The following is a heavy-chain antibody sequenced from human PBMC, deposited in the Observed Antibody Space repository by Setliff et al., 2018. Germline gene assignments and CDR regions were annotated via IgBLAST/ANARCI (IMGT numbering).Heavy chain of an antibody. CDR1: GYSFTNYG. CDR2: NSV. V-gene: IGHV1-18*01. CDR3: ARDSPEMVAPPAAHCFDP. J-gene: IGHJ5*02. Sequence: ASVKVSCKTSGYSFTNYGINWVRQAPGQGLEWMGWNSVYAREFQGRVTMTIDTPTSTAYMELRSLRSDDTAVYYCARDSPEMVAPPAAHCFDPWGQGTLVTVSS. D-gene: IGHD2-15*01.